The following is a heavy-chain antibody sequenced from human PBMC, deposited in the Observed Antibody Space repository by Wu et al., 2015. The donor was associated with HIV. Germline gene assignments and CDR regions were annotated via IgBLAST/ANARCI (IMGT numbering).Heavy chain of an antibody. CDR1: GYTLTAAY. Sequence: QVQIVQSATEVKKPGASVKLSCKASGYTLTAAYIHWVRRAPGQGLEWLGSINPNSGGANYAQNVQGRVTITRDKSISTAYMELNTLRSDDTAVYYCAAVYCTGGMCYLGYWGQGTLLIVSS. J-gene: IGHJ4*02. CDR2: INPNSGGA. D-gene: IGHD2-8*02. CDR3: AAVYCTGGMCYLGY. V-gene: IGHV1-2*02.